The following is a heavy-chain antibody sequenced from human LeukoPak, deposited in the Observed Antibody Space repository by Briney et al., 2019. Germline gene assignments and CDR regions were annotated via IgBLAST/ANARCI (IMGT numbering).Heavy chain of an antibody. V-gene: IGHV1-18*01. CDR2: ISAYNGNT. Sequence: GASVKVSCKASGYTFTSYGISWVRQAPGHGLEWMGWISAYNGNTNYAQKLQGRVTMTTDTSTSTAYMELRSLRSDDTAVYYCARVGQLVQDSYYYYYYMDVWGKGTTVTVSS. J-gene: IGHJ6*03. D-gene: IGHD6-6*01. CDR3: ARVGQLVQDSYYYYYYMDV. CDR1: GYTFTSYG.